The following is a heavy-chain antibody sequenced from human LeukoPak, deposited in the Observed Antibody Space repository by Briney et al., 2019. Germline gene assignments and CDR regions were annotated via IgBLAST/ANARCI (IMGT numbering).Heavy chain of an antibody. CDR1: GGSISNYF. J-gene: IGHJ3*02. D-gene: IGHD3-16*01. CDR2: IYSTGRS. V-gene: IGHV4-4*07. Sequence: PSETLSLTCTVSGGSISNYFWSWVRQPAGKGLEWIGRIYSTGRSDYNPSLKSRVTISVDTSKNQFSLKLSSVTAADTAVYYCARTNYDYVWGSTYPDAFDIWGQGTMVTVSS. CDR3: ARTNYDYVWGSTYPDAFDI.